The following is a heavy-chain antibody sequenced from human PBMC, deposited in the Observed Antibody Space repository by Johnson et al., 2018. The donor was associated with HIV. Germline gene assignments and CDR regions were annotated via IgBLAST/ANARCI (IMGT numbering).Heavy chain of an antibody. J-gene: IGHJ3*02. CDR1: GFTFSSYW. V-gene: IGHV3-7*05. CDR3: AIDSRAFDI. Sequence: VQLVESGGGLVQPGGSLRLSCAASGFTFSSYWMSWVRQAPGKGLEWVANINQDGSEKYYVDSVKGRFTISRDKAKNSLYLQMNSLRAEDTAVYYCAIDSRAFDIWGQGTMVTVSS. CDR2: INQDGSEK.